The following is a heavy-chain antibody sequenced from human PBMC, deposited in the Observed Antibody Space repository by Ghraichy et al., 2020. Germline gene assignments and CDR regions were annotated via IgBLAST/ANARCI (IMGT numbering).Heavy chain of an antibody. CDR2: INHSGST. CDR1: GGSFSGYY. Sequence: SETLSLTCAVYGGSFSGYYWSWIRQPPGKGLEWIGEINHSGSTNYNPSLKSRVTISVDTSKNQFSLKLSSVTAADTAEYYCARGGSWFGELLQREVYFDYWGQGTLVTVPS. J-gene: IGHJ4*02. D-gene: IGHD3-10*01. V-gene: IGHV4-34*01. CDR3: ARGGSWFGELLQREVYFDY.